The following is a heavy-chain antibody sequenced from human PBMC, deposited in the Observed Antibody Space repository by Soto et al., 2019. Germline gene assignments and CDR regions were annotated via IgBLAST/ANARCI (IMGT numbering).Heavy chain of an antibody. V-gene: IGHV1-2*04. J-gene: IGHJ6*02. CDR3: AREVGHYYDSSGRGESMDA. Sequence: QVQLVQSGAEVKKPGASVKVSCKASGYTFTGYYMHWVRQAPGQGLEWMGWINPNSGGTNYAQKFQGWVTMTRDTSISTADMELSRLRSDDTAVYYCAREVGHYYDSSGRGESMDAWGQGTTVTVSS. D-gene: IGHD3-22*01. CDR2: INPNSGGT. CDR1: GYTFTGYY.